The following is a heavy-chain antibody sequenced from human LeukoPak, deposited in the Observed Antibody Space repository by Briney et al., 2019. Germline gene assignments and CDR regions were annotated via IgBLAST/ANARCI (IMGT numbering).Heavy chain of an antibody. Sequence: GGSLRLSCAASGFTFSSYEMNWVRQAPGKGLEWVSYISSSGSTIYYADSVKGRFIISRDNAKNSLYLQMNSLRAEDRAVYYCARDSPGGMDVWGQGTTVTVSS. CDR3: ARDSPGGMDV. CDR1: GFTFSSYE. V-gene: IGHV3-48*03. CDR2: ISSSGSTI. J-gene: IGHJ6*02.